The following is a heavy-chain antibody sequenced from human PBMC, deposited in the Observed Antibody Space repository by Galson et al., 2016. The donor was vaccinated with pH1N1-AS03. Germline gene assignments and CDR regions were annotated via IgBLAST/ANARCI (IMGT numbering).Heavy chain of an antibody. CDR1: GYIFTGFY. V-gene: IGHV1-2*04. CDR3: ARDPRGPCSSATCATTYYFGMDV. Sequence: SVKVSCKASGYIFTGFYVHWVRQAPGQGLGWMGWINPNNGVTNYAQKFQAWVTMTGDTSISTAYLELYGLKSDDTAVYYCARDPRGPCSSATCATTYYFGMDVWGQGTTVIVSS. D-gene: IGHD2/OR15-2a*01. CDR2: INPNNGVT. J-gene: IGHJ6*02.